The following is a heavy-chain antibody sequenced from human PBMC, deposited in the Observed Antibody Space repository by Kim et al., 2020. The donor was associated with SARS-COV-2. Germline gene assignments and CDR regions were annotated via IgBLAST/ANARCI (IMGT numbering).Heavy chain of an antibody. V-gene: IGHV3-23*01. D-gene: IGHD3-10*01. J-gene: IGHJ4*02. CDR1: GFTFSSYA. CDR3: AKDFTRSGTFDY. CDR2: ISGSGGST. Sequence: GGSLRLSCAASGFTFSSYAMSWVRQAPGKGLEWVSAISGSGGSTYYADSVKGRFTISRDNSKNTLYLQMNSLRAEETAVYYCAKDFTRSGTFDYWGQGTLGTVSS.